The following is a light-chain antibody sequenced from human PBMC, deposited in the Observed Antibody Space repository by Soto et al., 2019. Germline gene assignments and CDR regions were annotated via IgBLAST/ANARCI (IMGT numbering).Light chain of an antibody. CDR2: GAS. CDR1: QSVSSSY. J-gene: IGKJ1*01. CDR3: QQYGSSPKT. Sequence: EIVLTHSPGTLSFSPGERATLSCRASQSVSSSYLAWYQQKPGQAPRLVIYGASSRATGIPDRFSGSGSGTDFTLTISRLEPEDFAVYYCQQYGSSPKTFGQGTQVDI. V-gene: IGKV3-20*01.